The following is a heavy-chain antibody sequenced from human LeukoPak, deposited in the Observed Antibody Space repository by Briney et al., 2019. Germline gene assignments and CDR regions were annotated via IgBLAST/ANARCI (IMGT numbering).Heavy chain of an antibody. J-gene: IGHJ6*03. CDR3: ARVAPEGSYMDV. Sequence: TPSLTRALYAGSPTGYYWGWIRQPPEKGLESTGEITHSGRTNYTPSLKSRVTLSVDTSKNQFSLKLRSVTASDTAVYSCARVAPEGSYMDVWGKRPTVTVYS. CDR1: AGSPTGYY. CDR2: ITHSGRT. V-gene: IGHV4-34*01.